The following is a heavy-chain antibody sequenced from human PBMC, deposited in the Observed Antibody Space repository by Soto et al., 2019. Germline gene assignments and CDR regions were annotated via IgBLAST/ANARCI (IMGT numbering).Heavy chain of an antibody. Sequence: GGSLRLSXAASGFTFSGYGFHRVRQHPRRGFQRVAVISYYGRNNYCVQSVKRRFTISTDASKNTLYLQMYSVRAEDTAVYYCVKDRSLEVPDVPLEEYYFDYWGQGTLVTVSS. D-gene: IGHD3-3*01. CDR3: VKDRSLEVPDVPLEEYYFDY. V-gene: IGHV3-30*18. CDR1: GFTFSGYG. J-gene: IGHJ4*02. CDR2: ISYYGRNN.